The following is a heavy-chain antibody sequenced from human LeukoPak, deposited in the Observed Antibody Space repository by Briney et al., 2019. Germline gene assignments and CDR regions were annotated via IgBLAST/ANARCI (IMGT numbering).Heavy chain of an antibody. CDR1: GYTFTGYY. V-gene: IGHV1-2*02. CDR3: ARAGPYDFWSGYYGKSYYYYGMDV. J-gene: IGHJ6*02. D-gene: IGHD3-3*01. CDR2: INPSSGGT. Sequence: GASVKVSCKASGYTFTGYYMHWVRQAPGQGLEWMGWINPSSGGTNYAQKFQGRVTMTRDTSISTAYMELSRLRSDDTAVYYCARAGPYDFWSGYYGKSYYYYGMDVWGQGTTVTVSS.